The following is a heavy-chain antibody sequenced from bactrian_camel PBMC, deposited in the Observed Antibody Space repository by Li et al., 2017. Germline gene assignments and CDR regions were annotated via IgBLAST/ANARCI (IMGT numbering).Heavy chain of an antibody. Sequence: DVQLVESGGGLVQPGGSLRLSCAASGFTFDDHAMGWFRQAPGKERKWVGHIYFLGGVTAYDDSVKGRFTISRDNAKNTLYLQLDSLNTEDTAMYYCARAAIDSCSGAWCDGPGYWGQGTQVTVS. CDR2: IYFLGGVT. V-gene: IGHV3-1*01. J-gene: IGHJ4*01. CDR1: GFTFDDHA. D-gene: IGHD3*01. CDR3: ARAAIDSCSGAWCDGPGY.